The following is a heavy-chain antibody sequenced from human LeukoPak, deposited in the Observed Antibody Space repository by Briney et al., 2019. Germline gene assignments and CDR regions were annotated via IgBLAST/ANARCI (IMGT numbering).Heavy chain of an antibody. CDR3: ARGTPKLRTYSSGCYGDGGSCFDY. V-gene: IGHV3-21*01. J-gene: IGHJ4*02. Sequence: GGSLRLSCAASGFTFSSYSMNWVRQAPGKGLEWVSSISSSSSYIYYADSVKGRFTISRDNAKNSLYLQMNSLRAEDTAVYYCARGTPKLRTYSSGCYGDGGSCFDYWGQGTLVTVSS. CDR2: ISSSSSYI. CDR1: GFTFSSYS. D-gene: IGHD3-22*01.